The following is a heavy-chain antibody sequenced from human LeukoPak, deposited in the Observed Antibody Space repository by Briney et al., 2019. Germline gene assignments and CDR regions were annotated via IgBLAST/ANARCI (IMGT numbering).Heavy chain of an antibody. CDR3: ARDRLHYYDSSGYLDY. V-gene: IGHV3-30*04. D-gene: IGHD3-22*01. J-gene: IGHJ4*02. CDR2: ISYDGSNK. Sequence: GGSLRLSCAASGFTFISYAMHWVRQAPGKGLEWVAVISYDGSNKYYADSVKGRFTISRDNSKNTLYLQMNSLRAEDTAVYYCARDRLHYYDSSGYLDYWGQGTIVAVSS. CDR1: GFTFISYA.